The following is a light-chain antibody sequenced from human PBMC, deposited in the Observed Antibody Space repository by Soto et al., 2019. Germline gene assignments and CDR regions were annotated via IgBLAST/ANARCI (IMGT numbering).Light chain of an antibody. CDR3: CSYGGSYV. CDR2: EVS. Sequence: QSALTRPASVSGSPGQSITISCTGTSSDVGSYNLVSWYQQHPGKAPKVMIYEVSKRPSGVSNRFSGSKSGNTASLTISGLQAEDEADYYCCSYGGSYVFGPGTKLPS. CDR1: SSDVGSYNL. J-gene: IGLJ1*01. V-gene: IGLV2-23*02.